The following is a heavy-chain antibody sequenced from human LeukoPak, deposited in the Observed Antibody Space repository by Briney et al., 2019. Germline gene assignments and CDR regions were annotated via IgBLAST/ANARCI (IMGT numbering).Heavy chain of an antibody. J-gene: IGHJ5*02. Sequence: GGSLRLSCAASGFTFSSYGMHWVRQAPGKGLEWVAFIRYDGSIKYYADSVKGRFTISRDTSKYTLYLQMNSLRAEDTAVYYCARAGIAAAGRPSPGVNWFDPWGQGTLVTVSS. CDR3: ARAGIAAAGRPSPGVNWFDP. D-gene: IGHD6-13*01. CDR2: IRYDGSIK. CDR1: GFTFSSYG. V-gene: IGHV3-30*02.